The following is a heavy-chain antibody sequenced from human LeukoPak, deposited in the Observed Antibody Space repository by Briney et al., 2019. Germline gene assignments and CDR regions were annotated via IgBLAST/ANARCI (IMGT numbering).Heavy chain of an antibody. J-gene: IGHJ4*02. CDR2: ISAYNGNT. Sequence: ASVKVSCKASGYTFTSYGISWVRQAPGQGLEWMGWISAYNGNTNYAQKLQGRVTTTTDTSTSTAYMELRSLRSDDTAVYYCARGRLGQWLVRILDYWGQGTLVTVSS. CDR1: GYTFTSYG. D-gene: IGHD6-19*01. V-gene: IGHV1-18*04. CDR3: ARGRLGQWLVRILDY.